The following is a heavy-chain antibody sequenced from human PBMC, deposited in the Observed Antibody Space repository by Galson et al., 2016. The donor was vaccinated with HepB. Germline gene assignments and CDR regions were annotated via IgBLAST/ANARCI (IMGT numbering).Heavy chain of an antibody. CDR2: VYADGRT. J-gene: IGHJ4*02. D-gene: IGHD3-22*01. Sequence: ETLSLTCTVSGGTYWTWIRQPAGKGLEWLGRVYADGRTYYESTLKGRLSISVQTSSSQVSLRLTSVTAADAAVYFCGRSSHYDDSHGFSESWGQGIPVTVSS. V-gene: IGHV4-4*07. CDR3: GRSSHYDDSHGFSES. CDR1: GGTY.